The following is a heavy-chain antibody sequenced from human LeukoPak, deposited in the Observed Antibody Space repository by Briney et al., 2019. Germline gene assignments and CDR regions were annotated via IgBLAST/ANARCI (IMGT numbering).Heavy chain of an antibody. CDR3: ARGADGGSYVFDNWFDP. J-gene: IGHJ5*02. D-gene: IGHD1-26*01. CDR1: GYTFTSYY. CDR2: INPSGGST. Sequence: ASVKVSCKASGYTFTSYYMHWVRQAPGQGLEWMGIINPSGGSTSYAQKFQGRVTMTRDTSTSTVYMELSSLRSEDTAVYYCARGADGGSYVFDNWFDPWGQGTLVTVSS. V-gene: IGHV1-46*01.